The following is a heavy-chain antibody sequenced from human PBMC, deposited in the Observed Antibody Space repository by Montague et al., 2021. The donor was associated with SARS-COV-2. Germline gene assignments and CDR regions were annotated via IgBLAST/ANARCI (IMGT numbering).Heavy chain of an antibody. Sequence: SETLSLTCAVSGGSLSGYYWSWIRQPPGEGLEWIAEISHSGSTSYNPSLKSRVTISVDTSKSQFSLKLSSATAAGTAVYYCARAPYRLLFVPRYYGMDVWGQGTTVTVSS. CDR1: GGSLSGYY. V-gene: IGHV4-34*01. J-gene: IGHJ6*02. CDR2: ISHSGST. D-gene: IGHD2-2*01. CDR3: ARAPYRLLFVPRYYGMDV.